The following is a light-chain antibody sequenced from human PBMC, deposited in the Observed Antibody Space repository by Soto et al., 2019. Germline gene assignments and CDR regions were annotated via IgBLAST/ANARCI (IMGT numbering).Light chain of an antibody. V-gene: IGLV2-23*01. Sequence: QSVLTQPASVSGSPGQSITISCTGTSSDVGSYNLVSWYQQHPGNAPKLMIYEGSKRPSGVSNRFFGSKSGNTASLTISGPQSEDEADYYCCSFARGSTLVFGGGTKLTVL. J-gene: IGLJ3*02. CDR2: EGS. CDR1: SSDVGSYNL. CDR3: CSFARGSTLV.